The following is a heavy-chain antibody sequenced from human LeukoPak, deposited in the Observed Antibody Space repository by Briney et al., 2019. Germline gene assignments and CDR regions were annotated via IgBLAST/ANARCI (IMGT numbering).Heavy chain of an antibody. CDR1: GFTFSSYE. Sequence: GGSLRLSCAASGFTFSSYEMNWVRQAPGKGREWVSYIISSGSTIYYADSVKGRFTISRDNAKNSLYLQMNSLRAEDTAVYYCARVPAVDPPYYYFYMDVWGKGTTVTISS. CDR2: IISSGSTI. CDR3: ARVPAVDPPYYYFYMDV. V-gene: IGHV3-48*03. J-gene: IGHJ6*03. D-gene: IGHD2-2*01.